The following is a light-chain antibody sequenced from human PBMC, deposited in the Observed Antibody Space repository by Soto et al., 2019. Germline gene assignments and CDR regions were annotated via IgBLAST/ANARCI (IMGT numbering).Light chain of an antibody. Sequence: DILLTQSPGTLSLSPGERATLSCRASQSVGSSHLSWYQQKPGQAPRLLIYGASTRATGIPARFSGSGSGTEFTLTISSLQSEDFAVYYCQQYDNWPPITFGQGTRLEIK. J-gene: IGKJ5*01. V-gene: IGKV3-15*01. CDR2: GAS. CDR3: QQYDNWPPIT. CDR1: QSVGSSH.